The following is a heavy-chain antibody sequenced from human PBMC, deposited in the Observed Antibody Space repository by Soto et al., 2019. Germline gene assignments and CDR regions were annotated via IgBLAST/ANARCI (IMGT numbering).Heavy chain of an antibody. CDR2: INHSGST. D-gene: IGHD6-6*01. CDR3: AREMGKGQLGGPYYYGMAV. V-gene: IGHV4-34*01. Sequence: PSETLSLTCAVYGGSFSGYYWGWIRQPPGKGLEWIGEINHSGSTNYNPSLKSRVTISVDTSKNQFSLKLSSVTAADTAVYYCAREMGKGQLGGPYYYGMAVWGQGTTVTVSS. J-gene: IGHJ6*02. CDR1: GGSFSGYY.